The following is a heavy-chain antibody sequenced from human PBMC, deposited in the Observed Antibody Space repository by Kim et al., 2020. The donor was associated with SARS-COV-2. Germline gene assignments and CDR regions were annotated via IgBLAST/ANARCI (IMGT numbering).Heavy chain of an antibody. D-gene: IGHD3-10*01. CDR3: AKDRDYYGSGSYYHTPLDY. J-gene: IGHJ4*02. V-gene: IGHV3-30*18. Sequence: GGSLRLSCAASGFTFSSYGMHWVSQAPGKGLEWVAVISYDGSNKYYADSVKGRFTISRDNSKNTLYLQMNSLRAEDTAVYYCAKDRDYYGSGSYYHTPLDYWGQGTLVTVSS. CDR1: GFTFSSYG. CDR2: ISYDGSNK.